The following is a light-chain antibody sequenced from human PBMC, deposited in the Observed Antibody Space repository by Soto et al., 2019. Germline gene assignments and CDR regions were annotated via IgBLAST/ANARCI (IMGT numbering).Light chain of an antibody. CDR3: HQRQNWPRM. J-gene: IGKJ1*01. CDR2: GAF. Sequence: ENMVTHSTGTLSLSPGESTTLSSTASQSVSSSYLAWYQQKPGQAPRLLIYGAFSRATGIPDRFSGSGSGTDFTLTSSSVEPEDRAVYYRHQRQNWPRMCGQGTKV. V-gene: IGKV3D-20*02. CDR1: QSVSSSY.